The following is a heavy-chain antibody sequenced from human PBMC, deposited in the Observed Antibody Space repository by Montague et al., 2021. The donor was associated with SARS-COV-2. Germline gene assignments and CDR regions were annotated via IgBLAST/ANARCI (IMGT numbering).Heavy chain of an antibody. Sequence: ETLSLTCTVSGGSISSYYWSWIRQPPGKGLEWIGYIYYSGSTNYNPSLTSRVPILVDMYKNQFSLKLSSVTAADTAVYYCARGMGGSYLYYFDYWGQGTLVTVSS. V-gene: IGHV4-59*01. CDR2: IYYSGST. CDR3: ARGMGGSYLYYFDY. D-gene: IGHD1-26*01. CDR1: GGSISSYY. J-gene: IGHJ4*02.